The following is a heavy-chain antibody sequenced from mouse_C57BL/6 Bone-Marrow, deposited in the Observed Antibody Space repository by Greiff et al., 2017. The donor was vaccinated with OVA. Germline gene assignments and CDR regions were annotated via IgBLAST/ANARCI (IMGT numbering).Heavy chain of an antibody. V-gene: IGHV1-26*01. Sequence: EVQLQQSGPELVKPGASVKISCKASGYTFTDYYMNWVKQSHGTSLEWIGAINPNNGGTSYNQQFKGKATLTVDKSSSTAYMELRSRTSEYSAVDYCARPWDYYGSSYWYFDIWGTGTTVTVSS. J-gene: IGHJ1*03. CDR3: ARPWDYYGSSYWYFDI. CDR2: INPNNGGT. D-gene: IGHD1-1*01. CDR1: GYTFTDYY.